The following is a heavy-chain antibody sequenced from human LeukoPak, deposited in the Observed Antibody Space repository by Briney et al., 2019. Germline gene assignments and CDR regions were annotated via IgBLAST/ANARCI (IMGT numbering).Heavy chain of an antibody. Sequence: GGSLRLSCAASGFTFSSYAMSWVRQAPGKGLGWVSAISGSGGSTYYADSVKGRFTISRDNSKNTLYLQMNSLRAEDTAVYYCAKSHYDILTGSDYWGQGTLVTVSS. D-gene: IGHD3-9*01. CDR2: ISGSGGST. CDR1: GFTFSSYA. J-gene: IGHJ4*02. V-gene: IGHV3-23*01. CDR3: AKSHYDILTGSDY.